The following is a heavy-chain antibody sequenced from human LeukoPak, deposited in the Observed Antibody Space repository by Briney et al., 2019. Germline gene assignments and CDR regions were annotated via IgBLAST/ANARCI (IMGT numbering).Heavy chain of an antibody. CDR1: GGSFSAYY. Sequence: SETLSLTCAVYGGSFSAYYWSWIRQPAGKGPEWIGRIYASGTITYNPSLESRVSMSVDTSKNQFSLNLSSVTAADTALYYCARDSGTTGEVKFDPWGQGTLVTVSS. J-gene: IGHJ5*02. V-gene: IGHV4-4*07. CDR2: IYASGTI. D-gene: IGHD3-10*01. CDR3: ARDSGTTGEVKFDP.